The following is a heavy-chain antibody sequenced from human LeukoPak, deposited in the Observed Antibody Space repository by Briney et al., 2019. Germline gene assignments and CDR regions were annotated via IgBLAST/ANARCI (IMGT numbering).Heavy chain of an antibody. Sequence: GGSLRLSCAASGFTFSSYAMSWVRQAPGKGLEWVSASSGSGGSTYYADSVKGRFTISRDNSKNTLYLQMNSLRAEDTAVYYCAKDPIVVVVAATPNWFDPWGQGTLVTVSS. J-gene: IGHJ5*02. CDR2: SSGSGGST. V-gene: IGHV3-23*01. CDR3: AKDPIVVVVAATPNWFDP. CDR1: GFTFSSYA. D-gene: IGHD2-15*01.